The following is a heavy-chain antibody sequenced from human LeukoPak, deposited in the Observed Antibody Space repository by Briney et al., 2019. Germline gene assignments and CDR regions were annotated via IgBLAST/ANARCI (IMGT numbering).Heavy chain of an antibody. CDR3: ARDREYYDILTGQRSYYYYGMDV. CDR1: GFTFSSYA. Sequence: SGGSLRLSCAASGFTFSSYAVHWVRQAPGKGLEWVAVISYDGSNKYYADSVKGRFTISRDNSKNTLYLQMNSLRAEDTAVYYCARDREYYDILTGQRSYYYYGMDVWGQGTTVTVSS. V-gene: IGHV3-30*04. CDR2: ISYDGSNK. J-gene: IGHJ6*02. D-gene: IGHD3-9*01.